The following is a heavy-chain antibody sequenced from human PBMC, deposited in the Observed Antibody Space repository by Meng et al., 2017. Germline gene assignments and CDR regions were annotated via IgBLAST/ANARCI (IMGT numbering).Heavy chain of an antibody. Sequence: SETLSLTCTVSGGSISSYYWSWIRQPPGKGLEWIGYIYYSGSTNYNPSLKSRVTISVDTSKNQFSLKLSSVTAADTAVYYCASTKPSRWLRGAFDIWGQGTMVTVSS. CDR1: GGSISSYY. D-gene: IGHD5-12*01. V-gene: IGHV4-59*01. J-gene: IGHJ3*02. CDR3: ASTKPSRWLRGAFDI. CDR2: IYYSGST.